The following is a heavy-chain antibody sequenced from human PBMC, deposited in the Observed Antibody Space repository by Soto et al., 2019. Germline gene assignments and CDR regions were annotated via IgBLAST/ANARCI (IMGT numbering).Heavy chain of an antibody. Sequence: TLSLTCTVSSCSISSGDYDWSWIRQPPGKGLEWIGYIYYSGSSYYNPSLKSRVTISVDTAKNQFSLKLSSVTAADMAVYYCARAQRSHDYGGTYFDSSGQGTLVTVSS. CDR3: ARAQRSHDYGGTYFDS. J-gene: IGHJ4*02. CDR1: SCSISSGDYD. V-gene: IGHV4-30-4*01. CDR2: IYYSGSS. D-gene: IGHD4-17*01.